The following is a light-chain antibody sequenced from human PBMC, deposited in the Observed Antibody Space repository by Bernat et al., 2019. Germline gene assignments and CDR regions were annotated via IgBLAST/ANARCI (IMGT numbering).Light chain of an antibody. Sequence: DIQMTQSPSSLSASVGDRVTITCRTSQSISSYLNWYQQKPGKAPELLIYATSSLHSGVPSRFSGSGWGTDFTLTITSLQAEYFATYYCQQRYSSTYSFGQVTHLEI. V-gene: IGKV1-39*01. CDR1: QSISSY. CDR2: ATS. CDR3: QQRYSSTYS. J-gene: IGKJ2*01.